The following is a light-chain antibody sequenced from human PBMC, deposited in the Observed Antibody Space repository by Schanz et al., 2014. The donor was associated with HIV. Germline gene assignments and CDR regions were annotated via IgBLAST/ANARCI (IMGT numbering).Light chain of an antibody. V-gene: IGKV1-17*01. Sequence: DIQMTQSPSSLSASVGARVTITCRASQDIGNDLGWYQQKPGKAPKLLIYAASSLLSGVPSRFSGSGSGTDFTLTISSLQSEDFATYYCQQYYTYPRTFGQGTKVEV. CDR1: QDIGND. CDR3: QQYYTYPRT. J-gene: IGKJ1*01. CDR2: AAS.